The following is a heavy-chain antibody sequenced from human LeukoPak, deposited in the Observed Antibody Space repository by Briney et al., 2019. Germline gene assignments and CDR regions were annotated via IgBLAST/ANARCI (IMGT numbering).Heavy chain of an antibody. CDR1: GFTFSSYW. V-gene: IGHV3-30*02. J-gene: IGHJ4*02. CDR3: AKDLQYSSSWFFDY. CDR2: IRYDGSNK. Sequence: PGGSLRLSCAASGFTFSSYWMSWVRQAPGKGLEWVAFIRYDGSNKYYADSVKGRFTISRDNSKNTLYLQMNSLRAEDTAVYYCAKDLQYSSSWFFDYWGQGTLVTVSS. D-gene: IGHD6-13*01.